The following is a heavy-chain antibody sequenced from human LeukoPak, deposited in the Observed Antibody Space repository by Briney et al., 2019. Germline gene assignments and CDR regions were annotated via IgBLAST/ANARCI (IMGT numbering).Heavy chain of an antibody. J-gene: IGHJ3*02. CDR1: GFTFSSYS. Sequence: PGGSLRLSCAASGFTFSSYSINWVRQAPGKGLEWVSSISSSSSYIYYADSVKGRFTISRDNAKNSLYLQMNSLRAEDTAVYYCARDIAVAAVFDAFDIWGQGTMVTVSS. D-gene: IGHD6-19*01. CDR3: ARDIAVAAVFDAFDI. V-gene: IGHV3-21*01. CDR2: ISSSSSYI.